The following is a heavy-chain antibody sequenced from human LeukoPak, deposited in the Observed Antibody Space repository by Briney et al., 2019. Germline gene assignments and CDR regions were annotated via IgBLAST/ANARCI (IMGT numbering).Heavy chain of an antibody. V-gene: IGHV1-8*02. CDR2: MNPYSGYT. CDR3: ALGPATYSYSHMDV. CDR1: GYTFISYD. Sequence: ASVKVSCQASGYTFISYDINWVRQATGQGLEWMGWMNPYSGYTGYAQKFQGRVTMTRNTSISTAYMDLSSLTSEDTAVYFCALGPATYSYSHMDVWGQGTTVTVSS. J-gene: IGHJ6*02.